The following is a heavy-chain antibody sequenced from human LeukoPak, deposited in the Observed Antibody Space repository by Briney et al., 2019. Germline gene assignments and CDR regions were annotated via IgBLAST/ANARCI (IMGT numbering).Heavy chain of an antibody. V-gene: IGHV4-59*01. CDR3: ARLSSFYQLLPFDY. Sequence: SETLSLTCTVSGGSISSYYWSWIRQPPGKGLEWIGYIYYSGSTSYNPSLKSRVTISVDTSKNQFSLKLSSVTAADTAVYYCARLSSFYQLLPFDYWGQGTLVTVSS. D-gene: IGHD2-2*01. J-gene: IGHJ4*02. CDR2: IYYSGST. CDR1: GGSISSYY.